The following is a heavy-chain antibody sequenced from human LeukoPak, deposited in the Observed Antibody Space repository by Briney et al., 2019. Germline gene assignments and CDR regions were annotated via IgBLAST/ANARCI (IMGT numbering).Heavy chain of an antibody. CDR2: LSDDGGQK. V-gene: IGHV3-7*04. CDR1: GFSFNLFW. CDR3: RKDSVQFTENNWLDP. J-gene: IGHJ5*02. Sequence: GGSLRLSCAASGFSFNLFWMSWVRQAPGKGPEWVATLSDDGGQKFYLDSVKGRFTISRDNAKNSVFLQMSSLRAEDSALYYCRKDSVQFTENNWLDPWGQGILVTVSS. D-gene: IGHD5-24*01.